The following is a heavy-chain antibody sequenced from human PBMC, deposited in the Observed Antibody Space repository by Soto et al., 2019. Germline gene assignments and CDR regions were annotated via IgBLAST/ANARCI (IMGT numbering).Heavy chain of an antibody. D-gene: IGHD3-3*01. CDR2: INPNSGGT. J-gene: IGHJ4*02. V-gene: IGHV1-2*02. CDR3: ARDPVRFLEWSSRTPTKEYSFDY. Sequence: ASVKVSCKASGYTFTGYYMHWVRQAPGQGLEWMGWINPNSGGTNYAQKFQGRVTMTRDTSISTAYMELSRLRSDDTAVYYCARDPVRFLEWSSRTPTKEYSFDYWRQGTLVTVSS. CDR1: GYTFTGYY.